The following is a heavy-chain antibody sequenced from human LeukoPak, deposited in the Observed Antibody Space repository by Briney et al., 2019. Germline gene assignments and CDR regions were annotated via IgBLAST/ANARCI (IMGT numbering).Heavy chain of an antibody. V-gene: IGHV1-2*02. D-gene: IGHD3-10*01. Sequence: ASVKVSCKASGYTFTSYYMHWVRQAPGQGLEWMGWINPNSGGTNYAQKFQGRVTMTRDTSISTAYMELSRLRSDDTAVYYCARDGRLYGSGSYADYWGQGTLVTVSS. CDR1: GYTFTSYY. CDR3: ARDGRLYGSGSYADY. J-gene: IGHJ4*02. CDR2: INPNSGGT.